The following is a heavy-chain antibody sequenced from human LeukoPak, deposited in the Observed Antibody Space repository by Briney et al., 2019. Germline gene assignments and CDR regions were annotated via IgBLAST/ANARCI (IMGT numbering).Heavy chain of an antibody. CDR2: IHTGGST. Sequence: SGGSLRLSCAASGFTVSSNYMSWVRQAPGKGLEWVSVIHTGGSTYYADSVKGRFTISRDTSNNTLYLQMNSLRADDTAVYYCAREGKWLQLRYFDYWGQGTLVTAFS. D-gene: IGHD5-24*01. V-gene: IGHV3-53*01. CDR3: AREGKWLQLRYFDY. J-gene: IGHJ4*02. CDR1: GFTVSSNY.